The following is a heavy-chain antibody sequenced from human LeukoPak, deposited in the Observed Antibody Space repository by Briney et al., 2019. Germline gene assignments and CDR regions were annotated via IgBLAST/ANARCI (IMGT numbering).Heavy chain of an antibody. CDR1: GGTFSSYA. J-gene: IGHJ3*02. Sequence: SVKVSCKASGGTFSSYAISWVRQAPGQGLEWMGGIIPIFGKVNYAQKLQGRVTMTTDTSTSTAYMELRSLRSDDTAVYYCARERIRQYYDILTGIYDIWGQGTLVTISS. CDR2: IIPIFGKV. D-gene: IGHD3-9*01. CDR3: ARERIRQYYDILTGIYDI. V-gene: IGHV1-69*05.